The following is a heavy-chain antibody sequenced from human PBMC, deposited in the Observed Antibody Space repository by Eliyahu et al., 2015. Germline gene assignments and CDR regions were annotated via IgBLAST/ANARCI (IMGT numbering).Heavy chain of an antibody. CDR2: FDPEDGXT. D-gene: IGHD2-15*01. J-gene: IGHJ6*02. CDR3: ATDLPRVGAGRGIYYYGMDV. CDR1: GYTLXELS. Sequence: QVQLVQSGAEVKKPGASVKVSCKGSGYTLXELSXHWVRQAPGKGLEWMGGFDPEDGXTIYAQKFQGRVTMTEDTSTDTAYMELSSLRSEDTAVYYCATDLPRVGAGRGIYYYGMDVWGQGTTVTVSS. V-gene: IGHV1-24*01.